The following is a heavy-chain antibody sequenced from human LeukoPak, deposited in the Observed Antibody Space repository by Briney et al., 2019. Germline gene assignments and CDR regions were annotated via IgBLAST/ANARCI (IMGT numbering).Heavy chain of an antibody. Sequence: SETLSLTCAVYGGSFSGYYWSWIRQPPGKGLEWIGEINHSGSTNYNPSLKSRVTISVDTSKNQFSLKLSSVTAADTAVYYCARRPLGHYYDSSGYYFHPFDYWGQGTLVTVSS. D-gene: IGHD3-22*01. CDR2: INHSGST. V-gene: IGHV4-34*01. CDR3: ARRPLGHYYDSSGYYFHPFDY. CDR1: GGSFSGYY. J-gene: IGHJ4*02.